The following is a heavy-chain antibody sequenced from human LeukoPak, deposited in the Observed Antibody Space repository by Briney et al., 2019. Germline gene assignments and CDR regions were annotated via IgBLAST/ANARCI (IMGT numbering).Heavy chain of an antibody. J-gene: IGHJ4*02. Sequence: SETLSLTSTVSGVSISSYYWSWIRPPAGKGLEWIGRIYASGSINYNPSLKSRVTMSVDTSKNQLSLKLTSVTAADTAVYYCARVGTYYRSIDCWGQGTLVTVSS. CDR2: IYASGSI. CDR1: GVSISSYY. D-gene: IGHD3-10*01. V-gene: IGHV4-4*07. CDR3: ARVGTYYRSIDC.